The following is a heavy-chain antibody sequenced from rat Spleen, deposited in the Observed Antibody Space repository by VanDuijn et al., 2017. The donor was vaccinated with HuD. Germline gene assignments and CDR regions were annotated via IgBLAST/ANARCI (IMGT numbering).Heavy chain of an antibody. J-gene: IGHJ4*01. CDR3: ARIEPYDYDGTYYYVMDA. D-gene: IGHD1-12*02. V-gene: IGHV5-19*01. Sequence: EVQLVESGGGLVQPGGSLKLSCAASGFTFSNYGMHWIRQAPTKGLEWVASISPSGGNTYYRDSVKGRFTISRDNAKNTQYLQMDSLRSEDTATYYCARIEPYDYDGTYYYVMDAWGQGASVTVSS. CDR1: GFTFSNYG. CDR2: ISPSGGNT.